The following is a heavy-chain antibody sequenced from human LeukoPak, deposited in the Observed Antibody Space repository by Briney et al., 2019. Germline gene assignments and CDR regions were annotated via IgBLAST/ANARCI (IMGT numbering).Heavy chain of an antibody. CDR1: GYSFTTYW. V-gene: IGHV5-51*01. J-gene: IGHJ5*01. D-gene: IGHD4-11*01. Sequence: GESLKISCKGSGYSFTTYWIAWVRQMPGEGLEWMGIIFPSDSDTRYSPSFQGQVAISADKSISTAYLQWSSLKASDTAMYYCARRASNALDSWGQGTLVTVSS. CDR3: ARRASNALDS. CDR2: IFPSDSDT.